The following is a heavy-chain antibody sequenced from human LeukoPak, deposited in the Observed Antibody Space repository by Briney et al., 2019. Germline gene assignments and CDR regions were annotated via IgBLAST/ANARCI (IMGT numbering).Heavy chain of an antibody. D-gene: IGHD1-26*01. V-gene: IGHV4-39*01. CDR1: GDSISSSSYY. J-gene: IGHJ4*02. Sequence: KPSETLSLTCTVSGDSISSSSYYWGLIRHPPRKGQEWVGSIYYSGSTYYNPSLKSRITISVDTSKNQFSLKLSSVTTADTAVYYCAKLTIVGATKTPDYWGQGTLVTVSS. CDR3: AKLTIVGATKTPDY. CDR2: IYYSGST.